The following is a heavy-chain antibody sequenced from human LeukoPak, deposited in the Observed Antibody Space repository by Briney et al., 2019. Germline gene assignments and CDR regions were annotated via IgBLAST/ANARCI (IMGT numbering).Heavy chain of an antibody. D-gene: IGHD6-19*01. J-gene: IGHJ4*02. V-gene: IGHV3-53*01. CDR3: ARENTIGIAVAGYFDY. CDR2: IYSGGST. Sequence: AGGSLRLSCAASGFTVSSNYMSWVRQAPGKGLEWVSVIYSGGSTYYADSVKGRFTISRDYSKNTLYLQMNSLRAEDTAVYYCARENTIGIAVAGYFDYWGQGTLVTVSS. CDR1: GFTVSSNY.